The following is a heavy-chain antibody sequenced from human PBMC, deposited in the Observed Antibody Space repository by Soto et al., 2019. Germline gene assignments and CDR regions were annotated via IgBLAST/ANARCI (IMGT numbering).Heavy chain of an antibody. CDR3: ARSYRDYGMDV. CDR1: GYSISSRNW. V-gene: IGHV4-28*01. D-gene: IGHD5-18*01. J-gene: IGHJ6*02. Sequence: QVQLQESGPGLVKPSDTLSLTCAVSGYSISSRNWSGWIRQPPGKGLEWIGSIYYSGSTYSHPSLKSRVTKSVATSKNQFPLKLSSVTAVDTAVYYCARSYRDYGMDVWGQGTTVTVSS. CDR2: IYYSGST.